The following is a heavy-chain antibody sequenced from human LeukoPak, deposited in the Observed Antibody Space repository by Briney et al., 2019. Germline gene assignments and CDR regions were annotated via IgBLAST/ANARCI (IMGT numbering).Heavy chain of an antibody. J-gene: IGHJ4*02. Sequence: GGSLRLSCAASGFTFSSYWMHWVRQAPGKGLVWVSVIYSGGSTYYADSVKGRFTISRDNSKNTLYLQMNSLRAEDTAVYYCARDLYGDFDSWGQGNLVTVSS. CDR2: IYSGGST. V-gene: IGHV3-53*01. CDR1: GFTFSSYW. CDR3: ARDLYGDFDS. D-gene: IGHD4-17*01.